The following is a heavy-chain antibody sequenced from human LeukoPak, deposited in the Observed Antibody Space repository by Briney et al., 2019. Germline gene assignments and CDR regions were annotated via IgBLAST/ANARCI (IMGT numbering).Heavy chain of an antibody. CDR2: IYHSGST. D-gene: IGHD3-22*01. CDR3: ARDSSGYDYYYGMDV. CDR1: GGSISSGGYS. V-gene: IGHV4-30-2*01. Sequence: PSETLSLTCAVSGGSISSGGYSWSWIRQPPGKGLEWIGYIYHSGSTYYNPSLKSRVTISVDRSKNQFSLKLSSVTAADTAVYYCARDSSGYDYYYGMDVWGQGTTVTVSS. J-gene: IGHJ6*02.